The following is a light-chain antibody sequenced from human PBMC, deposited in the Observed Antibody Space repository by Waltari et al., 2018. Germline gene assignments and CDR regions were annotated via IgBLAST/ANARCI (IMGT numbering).Light chain of an antibody. J-gene: IGKJ5*01. CDR2: DVS. CDR3: QQRGNWPPIT. V-gene: IGKV3-11*01. CDR1: QSIGSL. Sequence: DTVLTQSPATLSLSPGERATLSCRASQSIGSLLAWYQNKPGQTPRLLIYDVSNRATGIPARFTGSGSGTDFTLTISSLEPEDFAVYFCQQRGNWPPITFGQGTRLEVK.